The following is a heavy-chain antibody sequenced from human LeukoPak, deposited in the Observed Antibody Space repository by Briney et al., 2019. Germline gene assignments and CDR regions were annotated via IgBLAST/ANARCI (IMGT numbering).Heavy chain of an antibody. D-gene: IGHD5-12*01. J-gene: IGHJ4*02. CDR3: AREGGYSEFDY. CDR2: ISYDGSNK. V-gene: IGHV3-30-3*01. CDR1: GFTFSSYA. Sequence: GGSLRLSCAASGFTFSSYAMHWVRQAPGKGLEWVAVISYDGSNKYYAGSVKGRFTISRDNSKNTLYLQMNSLRAEDTAVYYCAREGGYSEFDYWGQGTLVTVSS.